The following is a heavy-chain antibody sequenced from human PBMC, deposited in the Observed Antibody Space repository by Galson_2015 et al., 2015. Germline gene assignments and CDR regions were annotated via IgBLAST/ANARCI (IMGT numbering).Heavy chain of an antibody. Sequence: SLRLSCAASGFSFSSYAMRWVRQAPGKGLEWVSSISGSGSSTYYTDSVRGRFTISRDNSKNTLYLQMISLRAEHTAVYHCAKEVNWIYDGFYFDDWGQGTLVTVSS. CDR2: ISGSGSST. CDR1: GFSFSSYA. V-gene: IGHV3-23*01. D-gene: IGHD1-7*01. J-gene: IGHJ4*02. CDR3: AKEVNWIYDGFYFDD.